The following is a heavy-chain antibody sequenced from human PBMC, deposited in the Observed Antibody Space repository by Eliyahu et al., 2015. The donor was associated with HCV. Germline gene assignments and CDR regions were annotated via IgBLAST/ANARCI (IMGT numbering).Heavy chain of an antibody. CDR2: IRGSGGNT. Sequence: EEQLLESGGGLKEPRGSVRLSCAASGFRFSSFAMSWVRQAPGKGLEGIASIRGSGGNTRYSDSVKGRFTIARDNSENMLFLQLNSLRVDDTAMYYCAKDRNWELPNTFDLWGQGTMVTVSS. J-gene: IGHJ3*01. CDR3: AKDRNWELPNTFDL. D-gene: IGHD1-7*01. CDR1: GFRFSSFA. V-gene: IGHV3-23*01.